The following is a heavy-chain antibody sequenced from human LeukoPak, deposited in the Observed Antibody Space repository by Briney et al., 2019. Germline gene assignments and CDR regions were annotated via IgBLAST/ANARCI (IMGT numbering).Heavy chain of an antibody. J-gene: IGHJ4*02. CDR2: ISGSGGST. D-gene: IGHD5-18*01. V-gene: IGHV3-23*01. CDR1: GFTFSSYA. Sequence: GGSLRLSCAASGFTFSSYAMSWVRQAPGKGLEWVSAISGSGGSTYYADSVKGRFTISRDNSKNTLYLQMNSLRAEDTAAYYCAKDFGRGYSYGYNYWGQGTLVTVSS. CDR3: AKDFGRGYSYGYNY.